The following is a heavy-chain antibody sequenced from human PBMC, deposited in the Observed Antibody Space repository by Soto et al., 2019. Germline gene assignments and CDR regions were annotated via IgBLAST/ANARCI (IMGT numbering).Heavy chain of an antibody. CDR2: ISAYNANA. J-gene: IGHJ4*02. CDR1: GYTFRNFG. V-gene: IGHV1-18*01. Sequence: QIQLLQSGAEVKKPGASVKVTCKASGYTFRNFGIIWVRQAPGQGLEWMGWISAYNANANYAQKFPGRLTMTADTSTSTAYMELRSLRSDATAVYYSARENSYFDYWGQGALVTVSS. CDR3: ARENSYFDY.